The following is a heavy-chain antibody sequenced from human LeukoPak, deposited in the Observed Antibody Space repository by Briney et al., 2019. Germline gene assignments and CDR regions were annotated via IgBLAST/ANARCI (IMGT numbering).Heavy chain of an antibody. V-gene: IGHV4-4*07. D-gene: IGHD3-22*01. Sequence: PSETLSLTCTVSGGSISSYYWSWIRQPPGKGLEWIGRIYTSGSTNYNPSLKSRVTMSVDTSKNQFSLKLSSVTAADTAVYYCARRIGDSSGYYFDYWGQGTLVTVSS. CDR2: IYTSGST. CDR3: ARRIGDSSGYYFDY. J-gene: IGHJ4*02. CDR1: GGSISSYY.